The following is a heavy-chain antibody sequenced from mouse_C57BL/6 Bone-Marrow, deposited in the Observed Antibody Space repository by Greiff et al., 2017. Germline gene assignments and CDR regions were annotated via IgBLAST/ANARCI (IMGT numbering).Heavy chain of an antibody. D-gene: IGHD4-1*01. CDR3: ARHAGRFDY. J-gene: IGHJ2*01. V-gene: IGHV5-6*01. CDR2: ISSGGSYT. Sequence: EVHLVESGGDLVKPGGSLKLSCAASGFTFSSYGMSWVRQTPDKRLEWVATISSGGSYTYYPDSVKGRFTISRYNAKNTLYLQMSSLKSEDTAMYYCARHAGRFDYWGQGTTLTVSS. CDR1: GFTFSSYG.